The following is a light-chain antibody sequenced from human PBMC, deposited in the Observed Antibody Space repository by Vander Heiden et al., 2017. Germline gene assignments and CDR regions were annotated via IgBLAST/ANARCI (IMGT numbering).Light chain of an antibody. CDR2: ASS. CDR3: LQHNSYRT. J-gene: IGKJ3*01. V-gene: IGKV1-17*01. CDR1: QGLRND. Sequence: DIQMTQSPSSLSASVADRVTFTCRASQGLRNDLGWYQQKPGKAPKRLIYASSSSQRGVPSRFSGSGSGTEFTLTISSLQPEDCATYYCLQHNSYRTFGHGTKVDIK.